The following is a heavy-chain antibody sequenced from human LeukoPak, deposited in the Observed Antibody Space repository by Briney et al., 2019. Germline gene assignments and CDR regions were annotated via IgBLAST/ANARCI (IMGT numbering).Heavy chain of an antibody. D-gene: IGHD2-15*01. CDR2: ISDRGSA. Sequence: PSETLSLTCTVSGGSSIRYNWGWIRQSPGKGPEWIGHISDRGSANYNPSRKSRVTISVDTSKNQFSLKLSSVTAADTAVYYCAGTCAGSSCYGVNWFDPWGQGTLVTVSS. CDR1: GGSSIRYN. V-gene: IGHV4-59*01. CDR3: AGTCAGSSCYGVNWFDP. J-gene: IGHJ5*02.